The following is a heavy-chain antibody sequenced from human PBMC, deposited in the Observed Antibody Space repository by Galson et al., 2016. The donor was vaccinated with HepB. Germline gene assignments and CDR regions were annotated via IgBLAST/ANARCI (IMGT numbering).Heavy chain of an antibody. Sequence: SLRLSCAASGFTFNTYSMNWVRQAPGKGLEWVSSISGTSTYIYYADSVKGRFTISRDNAKNSLYLQMNNVRAEDTAVYYCARAAHPAAFDYWGQGTLVTVSS. V-gene: IGHV3-21*01. J-gene: IGHJ4*02. CDR3: ARAAHPAAFDY. CDR1: GFTFNTYS. D-gene: IGHD6-25*01. CDR2: ISGTSTYI.